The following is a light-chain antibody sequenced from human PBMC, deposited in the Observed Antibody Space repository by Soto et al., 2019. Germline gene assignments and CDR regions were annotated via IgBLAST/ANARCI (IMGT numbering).Light chain of an antibody. J-gene: IGLJ1*01. V-gene: IGLV2-8*02. CDR2: EVS. CDR1: RSDVGGYNY. Sequence: QSVLTQPPSASRSPGQSVTISCTGTRSDVGGYNYVSWYQQHPGKAPKLMIYEVSKRPSGVPDRFSGSKSGNTASLTVSGLQAEDEADYYCSSYAGSNNLYVFGTGTKVTVL. CDR3: SSYAGSNNLYV.